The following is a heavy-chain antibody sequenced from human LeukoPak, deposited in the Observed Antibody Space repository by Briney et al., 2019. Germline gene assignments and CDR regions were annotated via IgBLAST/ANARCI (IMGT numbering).Heavy chain of an antibody. D-gene: IGHD1-14*01. CDR3: AKATAFAYFDY. J-gene: IGHJ4*02. CDR2: ISGSGGNT. Sequence: PGGSVKLSCPASGFTFSSYAMSWFRQAPGKGLEWVSSISGSGGNTYYADSVKGRFTIPRDNSKNTLYLQMNSLRAEDTAVYYCAKATAFAYFDYWGQGTLVTVSS. V-gene: IGHV3-23*01. CDR1: GFTFSSYA.